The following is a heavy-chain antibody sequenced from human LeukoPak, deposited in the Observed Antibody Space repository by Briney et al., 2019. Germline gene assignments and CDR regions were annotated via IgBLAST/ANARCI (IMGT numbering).Heavy chain of an antibody. CDR3: ARADSQLPHGGYYVRKKSYYYYYYMDV. CDR1: GFTFSSYW. Sequence: GGSLRLSCAASGFTFSSYWMSWVRQAPGKGLEWVADIKQDGSERYYVDSVKGRFTISRDNAKNSLYLQIDSLRAEDTAVYYCARADSQLPHGGYYVRKKSYYYYYYMDVWGQGTTVTVSS. J-gene: IGHJ6*03. D-gene: IGHD3-3*01. V-gene: IGHV3-7*03. CDR2: IKQDGSER.